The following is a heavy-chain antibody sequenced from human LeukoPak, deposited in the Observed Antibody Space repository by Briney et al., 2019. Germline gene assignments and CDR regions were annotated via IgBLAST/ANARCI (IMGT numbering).Heavy chain of an antibody. V-gene: IGHV3-30*02. CDR1: GFTFSSYE. Sequence: GGSLRLSCAASGFTFSSYEMNWVRQAPGKGLEWVAFIRSDGSNKYGADSVKGRFTISRDNSKNTLYLQMNSLRAEDTAVYYCAKDEDGGYTYGLGYWGQGTLVTVSS. J-gene: IGHJ4*02. D-gene: IGHD5-18*01. CDR2: IRSDGSNK. CDR3: AKDEDGGYTYGLGY.